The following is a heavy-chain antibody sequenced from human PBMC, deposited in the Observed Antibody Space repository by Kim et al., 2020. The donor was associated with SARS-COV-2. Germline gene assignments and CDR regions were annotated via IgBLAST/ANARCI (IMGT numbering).Heavy chain of an antibody. CDR1: GGSISSYY. V-gene: IGHV4-59*01. CDR2: ISYSGST. D-gene: IGHD6-6*01. J-gene: IGHJ3*02. CDR3: ARVQAARLNDAFDI. Sequence: SETLSLTCTVSGGSISSYYWSWIRQPPGKGLEWIGYISYSGSTNYNPSLKSRVTISVDTSKNQFSLKLSSVTAAETAVYYCARVQAARLNDAFDIWGQGT.